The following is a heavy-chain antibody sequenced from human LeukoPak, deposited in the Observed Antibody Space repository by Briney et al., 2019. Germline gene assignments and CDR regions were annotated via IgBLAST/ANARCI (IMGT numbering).Heavy chain of an antibody. D-gene: IGHD2/OR15-2a*01. CDR3: ARAEIAPFDY. V-gene: IGHV4-34*01. CDR2: INHSGST. J-gene: IGHJ4*02. Sequence: SETLSLTCAVYGGSFSGYYWSWIRQPPGKGLEWIGEINHSGSTNYNPSLKSRATISVDTSKNQFSLKLSSVTAADTAVYYCARAEIAPFDYWGQGTLVTVSS. CDR1: GGSFSGYY.